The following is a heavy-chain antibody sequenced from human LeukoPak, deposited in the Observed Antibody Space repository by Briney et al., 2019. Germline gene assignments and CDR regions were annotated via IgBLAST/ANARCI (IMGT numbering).Heavy chain of an antibody. V-gene: IGHV3-7*01. Sequence: GGSLRLSCSASGFTFGSRWMNWVRQAPGKGLEWVANIKQDGSEKCYVDSVKGRFTISRDNAKNSVYLQMNILEAEDTAVYYCARDGDITLTGVIRGGDALDMWGRGTMVAVSS. D-gene: IGHD3-10*01. CDR1: GFTFGSRW. CDR3: ARDGDITLTGVIRGGDALDM. J-gene: IGHJ3*02. CDR2: IKQDGSEK.